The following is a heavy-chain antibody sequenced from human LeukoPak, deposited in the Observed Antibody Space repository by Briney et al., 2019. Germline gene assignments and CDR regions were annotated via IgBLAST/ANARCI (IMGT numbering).Heavy chain of an antibody. CDR2: IKQDGSEK. J-gene: IGHJ4*02. CDR1: GFTFSSYW. Sequence: GGSLSLSCAASGFTFSSYWMSWVCKAPGKGLERVANIKQDGSEKYYVDSVKGRFTISRDNDKNSLYLQMNSLRAEDTAVYYCARRTVVPAAEYERWGQGTLVTVSS. D-gene: IGHD2-2*01. CDR3: ARRTVVPAAEYER. V-gene: IGHV3-7*01.